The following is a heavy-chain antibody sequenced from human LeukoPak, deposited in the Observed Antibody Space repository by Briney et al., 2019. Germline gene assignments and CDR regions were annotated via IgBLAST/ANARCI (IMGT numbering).Heavy chain of an antibody. D-gene: IGHD6-13*01. CDR3: ARXSAAGRRGDWFDP. V-gene: IGHV1-2*02. Sequence: ASVKVSCKASGYTFTGYYMHWVRQAPGQGLEWMGWINPNSGGTNYAQKFQGRVTMTRDTSISTAYMELSRLRSDDTAVYYCARXSAAGRRGDWFDPWGQGTLVTVSS. J-gene: IGHJ5*02. CDR2: INPNSGGT. CDR1: GYTFTGYY.